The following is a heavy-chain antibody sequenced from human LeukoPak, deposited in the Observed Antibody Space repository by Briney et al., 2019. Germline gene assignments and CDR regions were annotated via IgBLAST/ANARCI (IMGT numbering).Heavy chain of an antibody. Sequence: GGSLRLSCAASGFTFSSYSMNWVRQAPGKGLEWVSSISSSSSYIYYADSVKGRFTISRDNAKNSLYLQMNSLRAEDTAVYYCARCAYDFWSGYYAGDSYFDYWGQGTLVTVSS. D-gene: IGHD3-3*01. CDR1: GFTFSSYS. J-gene: IGHJ4*02. CDR2: ISSSSSYI. CDR3: ARCAYDFWSGYYAGDSYFDY. V-gene: IGHV3-21*01.